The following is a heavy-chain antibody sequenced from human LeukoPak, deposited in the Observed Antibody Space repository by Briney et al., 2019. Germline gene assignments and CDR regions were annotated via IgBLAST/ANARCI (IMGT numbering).Heavy chain of an antibody. Sequence: PSETLSLTCAVSGYSISSGYYWGWIRQPPGKGLEWTGSIYHSGSTYYNPSLKSRVTISVDTSKNQFSLKLSSVTAVDTAVYYCARHGIECSSTNCYWATVRYWGQGTLVTVSS. V-gene: IGHV4-38-2*01. CDR2: IYHSGST. CDR1: GYSISSGYY. CDR3: ARHGIECSSTNCYWATVRY. J-gene: IGHJ4*02. D-gene: IGHD2-2*01.